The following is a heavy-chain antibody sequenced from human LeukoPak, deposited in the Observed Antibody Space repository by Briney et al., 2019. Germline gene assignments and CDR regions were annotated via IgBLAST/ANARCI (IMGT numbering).Heavy chain of an antibody. CDR2: INPSGGST. CDR3: ARDGSGCGGDCFGWFDP. D-gene: IGHD2-21*02. CDR1: GYTFTSYY. J-gene: IGHJ5*02. V-gene: IGHV1-46*01. Sequence: ASVKVSCKASGYTFTSYYMHWVRQPPGQGLEWMGIINPSGGSTSYAQKFQGRVTMTRDTSTSTVYMELRSLRSEDTAVYYCARDGSGCGGDCFGWFDPWGQGTLVTVSS.